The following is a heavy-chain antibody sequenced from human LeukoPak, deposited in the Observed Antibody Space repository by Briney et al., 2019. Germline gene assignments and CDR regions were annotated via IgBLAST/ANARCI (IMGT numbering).Heavy chain of an antibody. CDR2: IYYSGST. CDR3: ARHDYGDWFDP. D-gene: IGHD4-17*01. V-gene: IGHV4-59*01. J-gene: IGHJ5*02. Sequence: SETLSLTCTVSGGSISSNYWSWIRQPRGKGLEWIGYIYYSGSTNYNPSLKSRVTISVDTSKNQFSLKLSSVTAADTAVYYCARHDYGDWFDPWGQGTLVTVSS. CDR1: GGSISSNY.